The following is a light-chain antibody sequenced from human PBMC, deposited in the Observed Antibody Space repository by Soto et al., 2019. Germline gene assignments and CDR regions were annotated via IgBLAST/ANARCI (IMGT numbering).Light chain of an antibody. J-gene: IGKJ1*01. V-gene: IGKV3-11*01. Sequence: EIVLTQSPATLSLSPGERATLSCRASQSVDNDLAWYQQKPGQPPRLLIYQTSIRAAGIPARFSASGSGTDFTLTISDVQPEDFALYYCHQRQSWPRTFGQGTKVDIK. CDR2: QTS. CDR1: QSVDND. CDR3: HQRQSWPRT.